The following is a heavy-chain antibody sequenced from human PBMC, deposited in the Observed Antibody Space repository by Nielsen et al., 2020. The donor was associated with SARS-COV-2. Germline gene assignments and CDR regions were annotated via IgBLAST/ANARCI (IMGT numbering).Heavy chain of an antibody. Sequence: GGSLRLPCKGSGYSFTSYWIGWVRQMPGKGLEWMGIIYPGDSDTRYSPSFQGQVTISADKSISTAYLQWSSLKASDTAMYYCARLGYYYDSSGYYSDYYGMDVWGQGTTVTVSS. J-gene: IGHJ6*02. CDR1: GYSFTSYW. V-gene: IGHV5-51*01. CDR3: ARLGYYYDSSGYYSDYYGMDV. CDR2: IYPGDSDT. D-gene: IGHD3-22*01.